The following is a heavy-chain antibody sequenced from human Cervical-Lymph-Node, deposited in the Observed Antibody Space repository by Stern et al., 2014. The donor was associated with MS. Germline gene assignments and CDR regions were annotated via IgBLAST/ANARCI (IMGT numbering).Heavy chain of an antibody. J-gene: IGHJ4*02. CDR1: GFPVRARY. D-gene: IGHD6-6*01. CDR2: IHPVGTT. V-gene: IGHV3-66*01. CDR3: AREIAGRRFED. Sequence: VQLVQSGGGLVQPGGSLRLSCEASGFPVRARYLNRVRQAPGQGLAWVSRIHPVGTTHYADYVKGRFPISRANANNALYLQMDRLTVEDTAVYYFAREIAGRRFEDWGRGTLVAVSP.